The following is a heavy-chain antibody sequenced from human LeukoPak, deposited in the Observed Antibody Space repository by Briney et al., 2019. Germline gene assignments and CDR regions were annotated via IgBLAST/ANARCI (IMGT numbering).Heavy chain of an antibody. Sequence: SETLSLTCTVSGGSLNGHWWSWIRQPPGKGLEWVGYAYYNGNSISHPSLNGRVSISLDTTKNQFSLNLTSVTAADTAVYYCAGLHFASAEEFDPWGQGTLVTVSS. CDR3: AGLHFASAEEFDP. V-gene: IGHV4-59*08. J-gene: IGHJ5*02. D-gene: IGHD6-25*01. CDR1: GGSLNGHW. CDR2: AYYNGNS.